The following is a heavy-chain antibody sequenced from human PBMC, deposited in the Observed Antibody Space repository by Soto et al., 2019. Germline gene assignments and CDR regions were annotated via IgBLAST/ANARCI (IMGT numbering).Heavy chain of an antibody. V-gene: IGHV4-59*02. CDR2: IYYIGAY. J-gene: IGHJ5*02. D-gene: IGHD1-7*01. CDR1: GASVSSYY. CDR3: ARTPETRDWLDP. Sequence: SETLSLTCSVSGASVSSYYWSWVRQPPGKGLEWIGYIYYIGAYNYNPSLKSRVTISVDTSKNQFSLKLTSVPAADTAVYYCARTPETRDWLDPWGQGTLVTVSS.